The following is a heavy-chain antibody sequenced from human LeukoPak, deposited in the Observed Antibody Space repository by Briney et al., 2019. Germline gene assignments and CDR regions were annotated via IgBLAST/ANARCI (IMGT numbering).Heavy chain of an antibody. V-gene: IGHV5-51*01. Sequence: GASLKISCQGSGYIFIDYWIGWVRPLPGKGLEWMAVIYPGDSRTRYNPSFQGQVTISADKSINTAYLEWNSLKASDTALYYCACRMFASNWFQPWGQETLVTVSS. CDR3: ACRMFASNWFQP. J-gene: IGHJ5*02. CDR1: GYIFIDYW. CDR2: IYPGDSRT. D-gene: IGHD4-11*01.